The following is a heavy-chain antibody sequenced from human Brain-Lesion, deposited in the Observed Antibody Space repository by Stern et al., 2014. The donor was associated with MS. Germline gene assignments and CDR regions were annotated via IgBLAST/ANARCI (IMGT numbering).Heavy chain of an antibody. D-gene: IGHD1-26*01. Sequence: VQLVESGAEVKKPGASVKVSCKVSGYTLTELSMHWVRQAPRKGLEWMGGFDPEDGETIYAQKFQGRVTMTEAPSTDTAYMELSSLRSEDTAVYYCATLSPGAGGNYYRHFDYWGQGTLVTVSS. CDR3: ATLSPGAGGNYYRHFDY. J-gene: IGHJ4*02. CDR1: GYTLTELS. V-gene: IGHV1-24*01. CDR2: FDPEDGET.